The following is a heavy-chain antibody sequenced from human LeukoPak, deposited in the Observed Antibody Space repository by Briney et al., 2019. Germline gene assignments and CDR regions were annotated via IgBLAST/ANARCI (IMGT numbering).Heavy chain of an antibody. CDR3: ARLTTTVSTPFDY. D-gene: IGHD4-17*01. Sequence: GGSLRLSCAASGFTFSIYNMNWVRQAPGKGLEWVSSISSSSSYIYYADSVKGRFTISRDNAKNSLYLQMNSLRAEDTAVYYCARLTTTVSTPFDYWGQGTLVTVSS. CDR2: ISSSSSYI. V-gene: IGHV3-21*01. J-gene: IGHJ4*02. CDR1: GFTFSIYN.